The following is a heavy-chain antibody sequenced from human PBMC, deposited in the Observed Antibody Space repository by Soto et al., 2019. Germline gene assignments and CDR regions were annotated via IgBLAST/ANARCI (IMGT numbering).Heavy chain of an antibody. CDR3: AKDQASGQGSFDS. CDR1: GFTFNIYG. CDR2: ISYDGSNQ. V-gene: IGHV3-30*18. Sequence: GGSLRLSCAASGFTFNIYGMHWVRQAPDKGLEWVALISYDGSNQYYADSVKGRFTISRDNSKNTLFLQMNSLRADDTAVYYCAKDQASGQGSFDSWGQGTLVTVS. J-gene: IGHJ4*02.